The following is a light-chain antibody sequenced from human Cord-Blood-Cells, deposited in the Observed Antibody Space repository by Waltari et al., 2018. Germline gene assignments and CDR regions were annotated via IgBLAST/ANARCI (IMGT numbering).Light chain of an antibody. Sequence: SGAPGQRVTISCTGSSSNIGAGYDVHWYQQLPGTAPKLLIYGNSNRPSGVPDRFSGSKSGTSASLAITGLQAEDEADYYCQSYDSSLSGYVFGTGTKVTVL. J-gene: IGLJ1*01. CDR3: QSYDSSLSGYV. V-gene: IGLV1-40*01. CDR2: GNS. CDR1: SSNIGAGYD.